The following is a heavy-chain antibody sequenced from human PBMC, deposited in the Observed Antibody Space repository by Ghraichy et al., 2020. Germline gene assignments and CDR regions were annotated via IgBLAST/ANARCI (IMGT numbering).Heavy chain of an antibody. Sequence: GGSLRLSCAASGFTFSSYSMNWVRQAPGKGLEWVSYISSSSTIYYADSVKGRFTISRDNAKNSLYLQMNSLRDEDTAVYYCAGGYCSGGSCYRHYYYGMDVWGQGTTVTVSS. V-gene: IGHV3-48*02. CDR1: GFTFSSYS. CDR2: ISSSSTI. CDR3: AGGYCSGGSCYRHYYYGMDV. J-gene: IGHJ6*02. D-gene: IGHD2-15*01.